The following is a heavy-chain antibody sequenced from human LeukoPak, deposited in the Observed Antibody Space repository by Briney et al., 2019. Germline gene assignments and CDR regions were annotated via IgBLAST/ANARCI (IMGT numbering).Heavy chain of an antibody. Sequence: GASLKISXKGPGSRFTSYWIGWVRQMPGKGLEWMGIIYPAESETTYSPSFQGQVTISADKSISTAYLQWSSLKASDTGMYYCARIYSTWQSTYDYIWGKYRYTDYCGQGTLVTVSS. D-gene: IGHD3-16*02. CDR2: IYPAESET. CDR1: GSRFTSYW. J-gene: IGHJ4*02. V-gene: IGHV5-51*01. CDR3: ARIYSTWQSTYDYIWGKYRYTDY.